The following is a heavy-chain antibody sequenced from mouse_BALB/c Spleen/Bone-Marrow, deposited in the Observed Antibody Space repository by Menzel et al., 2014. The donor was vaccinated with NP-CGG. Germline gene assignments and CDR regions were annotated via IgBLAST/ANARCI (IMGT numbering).Heavy chain of an antibody. V-gene: IGHV14-3*02. Sequence: VQLQQSGAELVKPGASVKLSCTASGFNIKDTYMHWVKQRPEQGLEWIGRIDPANGNTKYDPKFQGKATITADTSSNTAYLQLSSLTSEDTAVYYCARNGNYGAWFAYWGQGTLFTVS. J-gene: IGHJ3*01. CDR1: GFNIKDTY. D-gene: IGHD2-1*01. CDR3: ARNGNYGAWFAY. CDR2: IDPANGNT.